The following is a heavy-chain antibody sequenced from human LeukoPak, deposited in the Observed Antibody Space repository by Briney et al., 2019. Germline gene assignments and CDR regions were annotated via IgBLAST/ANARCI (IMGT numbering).Heavy chain of an antibody. CDR1: GFTFDDYA. J-gene: IGHJ3*02. Sequence: TGGSLRLSCAASGFTFDDYAMHWVRQAPGKGLEWVSLISWDGGSTYYADSVKGRFTISRDNSKNSLYLQMNSLRAEDTALYYCAKDTGDGYNSASDAFDIWGQGTMVTVSS. CDR2: ISWDGGST. CDR3: AKDTGDGYNSASDAFDI. D-gene: IGHD5-24*01. V-gene: IGHV3-43D*03.